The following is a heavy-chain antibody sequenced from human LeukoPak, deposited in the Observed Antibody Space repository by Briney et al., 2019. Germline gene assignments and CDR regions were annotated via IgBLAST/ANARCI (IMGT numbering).Heavy chain of an antibody. CDR3: ARTRSDYMDV. D-gene: IGHD2-2*01. J-gene: IGHJ6*03. CDR2: MNPNSGNT. CDR1: GYTFTGYY. Sequence: ASVKVSCKASGYTFTGYYMHWVRQAPGQGLEWMGWMNPNSGNTGYAQKFQGRVTITRNTSISTPYMELSSLRSEDTAVYYCARTRSDYMDVWGKGTTVTVS. V-gene: IGHV1-8*03.